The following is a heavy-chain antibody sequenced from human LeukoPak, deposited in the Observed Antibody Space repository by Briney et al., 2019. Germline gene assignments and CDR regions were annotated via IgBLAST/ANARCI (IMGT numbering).Heavy chain of an antibody. CDR2: VSGGGGSS. CDR1: GFTFSSYA. V-gene: IGHV3-23*01. Sequence: GGSLRLSCAASGFTFSSYAMSWVRQAPGKGLEWVSAVSGGGGSSDYADSGKGRFTISRDNSKNTLHLQMNSLRAEDTALYYCAKVGYSSSWYVGAFDVWGQGTMVTVSS. J-gene: IGHJ3*01. CDR3: AKVGYSSSWYVGAFDV. D-gene: IGHD6-13*01.